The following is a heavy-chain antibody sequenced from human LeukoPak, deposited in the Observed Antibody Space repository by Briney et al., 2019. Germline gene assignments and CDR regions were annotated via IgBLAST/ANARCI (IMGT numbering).Heavy chain of an antibody. V-gene: IGHV4-4*08. CDR3: ASGDYRGQGY. J-gene: IGHJ4*02. D-gene: IGHD4-17*01. CDR1: GGSISSYY. CDR2: IYTSGST. Sequence: KTSETLSLTCTVSGGSISSYYWSWIRQPPGKGLEWIGYIYTSGSTNYNPSLKSRVTMSVDTSKNQSSLKLSSVTAADTAVYYCASGDYRGQGYWGQGTLVTVSS.